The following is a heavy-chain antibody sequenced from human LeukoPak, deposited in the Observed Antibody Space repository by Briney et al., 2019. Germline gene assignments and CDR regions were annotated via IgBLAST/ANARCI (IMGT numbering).Heavy chain of an antibody. CDR3: AKGATTVTSNFDY. V-gene: IGHV3-23*01. Sequence: PGGSLRLSCAASGFTFNIYAMSWVRQAPGKGLEWVSGISGSGGGTFYADSVRGRFTISRDNSKNTVYLQMNSLRAEDTAVYYCAKGATTVTSNFDYWGQGTLVTVSS. CDR1: GFTFNIYA. CDR2: ISGSGGGT. J-gene: IGHJ4*02. D-gene: IGHD4-17*01.